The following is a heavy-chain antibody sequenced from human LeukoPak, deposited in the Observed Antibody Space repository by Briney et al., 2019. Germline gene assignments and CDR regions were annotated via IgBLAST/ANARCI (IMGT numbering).Heavy chain of an antibody. CDR1: GGSFSGYY. D-gene: IGHD3-22*01. V-gene: IGHV4-34*01. CDR2: INHSGST. CDR3: ARVFEYDSSGYGGDY. J-gene: IGHJ4*02. Sequence: SETLSLTCAVYGGSFSGYYWSWIRQPPGKGLEWIGEINHSGSTNYNPSLKSRVTISVDTSKNQFSLKLSSVTAADTAVYYCARVFEYDSSGYGGDYWGQGTLVTVSS.